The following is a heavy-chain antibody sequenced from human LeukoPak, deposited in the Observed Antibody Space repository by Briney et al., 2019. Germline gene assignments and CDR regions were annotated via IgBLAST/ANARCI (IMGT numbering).Heavy chain of an antibody. CDR2: IYYSGST. V-gene: IGHV4-59*01. D-gene: IGHD4-23*01. Sequence: SETLSLTCTVSGGSISSYYWSWIRQPPGKGLEWIGYIYYSGSTNYNPSLKSRVTISVDTSKNQCSLKLSSVTAADTAVYYCATSYGGNPYYFDYWGQGTLVTVSS. CDR1: GGSISSYY. J-gene: IGHJ4*02. CDR3: ATSYGGNPYYFDY.